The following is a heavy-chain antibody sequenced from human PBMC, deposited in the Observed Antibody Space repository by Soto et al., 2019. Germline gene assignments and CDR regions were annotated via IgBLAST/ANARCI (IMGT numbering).Heavy chain of an antibody. CDR3: ARARDYYGSGSYFYYYYYYGMDV. D-gene: IGHD3-10*01. Sequence: GGSLRLSCAASGFTFSSYAMHWVRQAPGKGLEWVAVISYDGSNKYYADSVKGRFTISRDNSKNTLYLQMNSLRAEDTAVYYCARARDYYGSGSYFYYYYYYGMDVWGQGTTVTAP. CDR1: GFTFSSYA. J-gene: IGHJ6*02. V-gene: IGHV3-30-3*01. CDR2: ISYDGSNK.